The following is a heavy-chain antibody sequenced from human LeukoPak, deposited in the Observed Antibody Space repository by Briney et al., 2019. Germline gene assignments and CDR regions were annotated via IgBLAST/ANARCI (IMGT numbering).Heavy chain of an antibody. D-gene: IGHD4-11*01. CDR1: GFTFSSYG. J-gene: IGHJ6*03. CDR2: IRYDGSNK. CDR3: ARGTDSDYEPYYYYYYMDV. V-gene: IGHV3-30*02. Sequence: GGSLRLSCAASGFTFSSYGMHWVRQAPGKGLEWVAFIRYDGSNKYYADSVKGRFTISRDNSKNTLYLQMNSLRAEDTAVYYCARGTDSDYEPYYYYYYMDVWGKGTTVTVSS.